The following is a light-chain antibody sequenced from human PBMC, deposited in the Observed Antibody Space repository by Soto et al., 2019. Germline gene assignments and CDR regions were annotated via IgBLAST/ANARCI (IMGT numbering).Light chain of an antibody. Sequence: EIVMTQSPATLSVSPGERATLSCRASQSVSSNLAWNQQKPGQAPRLLIYGASTRATGIPARFSGSGSGTEFTLTISSLQSEDFAVYYCQQYNNWPRTFGKGTKVEIK. CDR1: QSVSSN. V-gene: IGKV3-15*01. CDR2: GAS. CDR3: QQYNNWPRT. J-gene: IGKJ1*01.